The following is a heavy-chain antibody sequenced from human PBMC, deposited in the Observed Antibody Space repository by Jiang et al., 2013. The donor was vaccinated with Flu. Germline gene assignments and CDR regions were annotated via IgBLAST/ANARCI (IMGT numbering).Heavy chain of an antibody. J-gene: IGHJ4*02. D-gene: IGHD6-19*01. CDR3: TTDDQWLVGAAFDY. CDR2: IKSKTDGGTT. Sequence: VQLLESGGGLVKPGGSLRLSCAASGFTFSNAWMSWVRQAPGKGLEWVGRIKSKTDGGTTDYAAPVKGRFTISRDDSKNTLYLQMNSLKTEDTAVYYCTTDDQWLVGAAFDYWGQGTLVTVSS. CDR1: GFTFSNAW. V-gene: IGHV3-15*01.